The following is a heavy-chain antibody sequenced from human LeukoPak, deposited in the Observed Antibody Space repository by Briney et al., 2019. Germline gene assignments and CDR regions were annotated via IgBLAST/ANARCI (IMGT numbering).Heavy chain of an antibody. CDR1: GGTFSSYA. Sequence: ASVKVSCKASGGTFSSYAISWVRQAPGQGLEWMGGIIPIFGTANYAQKFQGRVTITTDESTSTAYMELSSLRSEDTAVYYCARGSDQPYYYGSSGYKHYYYYMDVWGKGTTVTVSS. D-gene: IGHD3-22*01. V-gene: IGHV1-69*05. CDR3: ARGSDQPYYYGSSGYKHYYYYMDV. J-gene: IGHJ6*03. CDR2: IIPIFGTA.